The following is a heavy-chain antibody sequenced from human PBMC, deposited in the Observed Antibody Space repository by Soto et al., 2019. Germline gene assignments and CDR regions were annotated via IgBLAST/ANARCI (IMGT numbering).Heavy chain of an antibody. J-gene: IGHJ4*02. D-gene: IGHD3-10*01. CDR2: ISDDGVSK. V-gene: IGHV3-30*03. CDR1: GFTFSNYG. Sequence: PRLSCAASGFTFSNYGMHWVRQAPGKGLEWVAVISDDGVSKYYADSVQGRFTISRDNSESVVLLQMNSLRPDDTALYFCARAYYFGSGTSYTLYYWGQGTQVTVSS. CDR3: ARAYYFGSGTSYTLYY.